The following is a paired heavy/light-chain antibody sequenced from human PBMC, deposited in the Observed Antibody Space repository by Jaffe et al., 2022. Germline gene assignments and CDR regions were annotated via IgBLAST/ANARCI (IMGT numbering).Light chain of an antibody. CDR3: QSSDSSDTYVV. V-gene: IGLV3-25*03. Sequence: SYELTQPPSVSVSPGQTARISCSGDALPNKYAHWYQQKPGQAPILVIFKDTERPSGIPERFSASSSGTTVTLTISGVQAEDEADYYCQSSDSSDTYVVLGAGTKLTVL. J-gene: IGLJ2*01. CDR1: ALPNKY. CDR2: KDT.
Heavy chain of an antibody. D-gene: IGHD1-1*01. V-gene: IGHV7-4-1*02. CDR3: ATHVGACSNGTCSRALSL. CDR1: GYIFTNYA. CDR2: INTKTGNP. J-gene: IGHJ3*01. Sequence: QVQLDQSGSELKKPGASVRISCRASGYIFTNYAINWVRQAPGQRLEYLGWINTKTGNPTYAQDFGGRFVFSLDTSVRTAYLQISSLEAADTALYFCATHVGACSNGTCSRALSLWGQGTMVTVSP.